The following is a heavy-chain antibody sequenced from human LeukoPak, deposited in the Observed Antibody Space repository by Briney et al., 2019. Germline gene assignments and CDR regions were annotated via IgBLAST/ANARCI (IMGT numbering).Heavy chain of an antibody. J-gene: IGHJ4*02. CDR1: GGSISSYY. D-gene: IGHD6-13*01. CDR3: ARSAPGAAAGTPDY. CDR2: IYYSGST. V-gene: IGHV4-59*01. Sequence: SETLSLTCTVSGGSISSYYWSWIRQPPGKGLEWIGYIYYSGSTNYNPSLKSRVTISVDTSKNQFSLKLSSVTAADTAVYYCARSAPGAAAGTPDYWGQGTLVTVSS.